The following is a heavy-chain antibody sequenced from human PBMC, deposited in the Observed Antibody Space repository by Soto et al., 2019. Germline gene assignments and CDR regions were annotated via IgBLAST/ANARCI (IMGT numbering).Heavy chain of an antibody. CDR3: ARDSSGPYAFDI. V-gene: IGHV3-30*03. Sequence: QVQLVESGGGVVQPGRSLRLCCAASGFTFSSYGMHWVRQAPGKGLEWVAVISYDGSNKYYADSVKGRFTISRDNSKNTLYLQMNSLRAEDTAVYYCARDSSGPYAFDIWGQGTMVTVSS. D-gene: IGHD3-22*01. CDR1: GFTFSSYG. CDR2: ISYDGSNK. J-gene: IGHJ3*02.